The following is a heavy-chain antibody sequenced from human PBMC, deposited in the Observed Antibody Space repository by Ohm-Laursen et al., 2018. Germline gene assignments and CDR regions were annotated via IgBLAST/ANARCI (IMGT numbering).Heavy chain of an antibody. V-gene: IGHV3-23*01. Sequence: SLRLSCAASGFTFSGYAMSWVRQGPEKGLEWVSVATGSGRSTYYTDSVKGRFSISRDNSKNTLYLQMNSLRAEDTAVYYCASEPDSSGYFGIVYWGQGALVTVSS. CDR1: GFTFSGYA. J-gene: IGHJ4*02. D-gene: IGHD3-22*01. CDR2: ATGSGRST. CDR3: ASEPDSSGYFGIVY.